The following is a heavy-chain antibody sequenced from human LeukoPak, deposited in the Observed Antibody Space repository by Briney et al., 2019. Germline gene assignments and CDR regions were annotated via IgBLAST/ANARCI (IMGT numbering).Heavy chain of an antibody. V-gene: IGHV3-30*18. J-gene: IGHJ4*02. Sequence: QTGGSLRLSCAASGFTCSSYGMHWVRQAPGKGLEWVAVISYDGSNKYYADSVKGRFTISRDNSKNTLYLQMNSLRAEDTAVYYCAKSSTPHDYFDYWGQGTLVTVSS. CDR3: AKSSTPHDYFDY. CDR2: ISYDGSNK. CDR1: GFTCSSYG.